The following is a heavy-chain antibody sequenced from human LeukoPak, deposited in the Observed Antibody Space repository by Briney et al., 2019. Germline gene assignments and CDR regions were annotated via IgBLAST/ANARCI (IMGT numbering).Heavy chain of an antibody. CDR2: ITSRSGTK. V-gene: IGHV3-48*01. Sequence: GGSLRLSCAASGFTFGSYSMNWVRQAPGKGLEWVAYITSRSGTKFYADSVKGRFTISRDNAENSMYLQMNNLRVEDTAVYYCAKDRRIAAPSFDYWGQGTLVTVSS. D-gene: IGHD6-6*01. CDR3: AKDRRIAAPSFDY. J-gene: IGHJ4*02. CDR1: GFTFGSYS.